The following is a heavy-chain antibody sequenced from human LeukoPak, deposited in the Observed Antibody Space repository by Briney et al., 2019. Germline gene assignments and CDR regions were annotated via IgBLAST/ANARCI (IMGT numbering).Heavy chain of an antibody. CDR3: VRSPRSMDPRYLDN. V-gene: IGHV3-23*01. J-gene: IGHJ4*02. D-gene: IGHD1-1*01. CDR2: ISGSGGAT. Sequence: GGSLRLSCAASGLTFSSYAMSWVRQAPGKGLEWVSGISGSGGATYYADSVKGRFTISRDNSKNTLYLQMNSLRAEDTAVYYCVRSPRSMDPRYLDNWGQGTLVTASS. CDR1: GLTFSSYA.